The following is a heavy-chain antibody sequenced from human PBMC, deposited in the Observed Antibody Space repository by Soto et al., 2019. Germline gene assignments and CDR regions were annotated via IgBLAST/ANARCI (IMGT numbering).Heavy chain of an antibody. CDR3: ARDEATVTDYYYYGMDV. J-gene: IGHJ6*02. CDR2: IYTSGST. CDR1: GGSISSYY. Sequence: SETLSLTCTVSGGSISSYYWSWIRQPAGKGLEWIGRIYTSGSTNYNPSLKSRVAMSVDTSKNQFSLKLSSVTAADTAVYYCARDEATVTDYYYYGMDVWGQGTTVTVSS. V-gene: IGHV4-4*07. D-gene: IGHD4-4*01.